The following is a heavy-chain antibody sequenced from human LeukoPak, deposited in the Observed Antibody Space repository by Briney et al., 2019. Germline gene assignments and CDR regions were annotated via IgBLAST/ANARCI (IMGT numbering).Heavy chain of an antibody. V-gene: IGHV1-2*02. CDR2: INPNSGGT. J-gene: IGHJ5*02. CDR3: ATEAFHP. Sequence: ASVKVSCKASGYMFNGYCVNWVRQAPGQGLEWVGWINPNSGGTNYAQKFQGRVTMTRDTSINTAYMELSRLRSDDTAVYYCATEAFHPWGQGTLVTVSS. CDR1: GYMFNGYC. D-gene: IGHD2/OR15-2a*01.